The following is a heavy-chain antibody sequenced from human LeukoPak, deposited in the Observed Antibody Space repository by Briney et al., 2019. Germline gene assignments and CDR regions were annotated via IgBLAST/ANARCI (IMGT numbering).Heavy chain of an antibody. CDR1: GFTFSKYW. J-gene: IGHJ4*02. V-gene: IGHV3-7*01. Sequence: PGGSLRLSCEVSGFTFSKYWMRWVRQAPGKGLEWVASIDKDGSEKRYVDPVEGRFTISRDNAKNSVYLQMTSLGAEDTAVYYCATYTQHFGAPGTDYWGQGTLVTVSS. CDR2: IDKDGSEK. D-gene: IGHD3-10*01. CDR3: ATYTQHFGAPGTDY.